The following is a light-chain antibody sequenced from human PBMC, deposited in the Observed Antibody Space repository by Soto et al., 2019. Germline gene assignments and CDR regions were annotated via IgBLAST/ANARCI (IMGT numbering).Light chain of an antibody. Sequence: EIVLTQSPATLSLSPGERATLSCRASQSLSNYLAWYQHRPGQAPRLLIYDASNRATGIPARFSVSGSGTDFTLTISSLEPEDFAIYYCQHRSTWPLTFGGGTKVEIK. V-gene: IGKV3-11*01. CDR2: DAS. CDR3: QHRSTWPLT. CDR1: QSLSNY. J-gene: IGKJ4*01.